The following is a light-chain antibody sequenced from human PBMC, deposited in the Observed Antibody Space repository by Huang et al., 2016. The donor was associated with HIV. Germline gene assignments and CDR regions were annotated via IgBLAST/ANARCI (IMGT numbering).Light chain of an antibody. J-gene: IGKJ4*01. CDR3: QQYYSYPRT. V-gene: IGKV1-16*01. CDR1: QDINTY. CDR2: TAF. Sequence: DIQMTQSPSSLSASVGDRVTMTCRASQDINTYVAWFQQKPGKAPESLIFTAFNLQSGVPSRFSGSGSGTDFTLTINSLQPEDLATYYCQQYYSYPRTFGGGTRVEIK.